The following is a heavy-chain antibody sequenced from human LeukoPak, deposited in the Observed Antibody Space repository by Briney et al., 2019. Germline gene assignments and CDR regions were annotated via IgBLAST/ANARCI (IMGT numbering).Heavy chain of an antibody. CDR1: GYSFTSYW. V-gene: IGHV5-51*01. Sequence: GESLKISCKGSGYSFTSYWIGWVRQMPGKGLEWMGIIYPGDSDTRYSPSFQDQVTISADKSISTAYLQWSSLKASDTAMYYCARQVVQYYYYYYMDVWGKGTTVTVSS. CDR3: ARQVVQYYYYYYMDV. J-gene: IGHJ6*03. D-gene: IGHD1-1*01. CDR2: IYPGDSDT.